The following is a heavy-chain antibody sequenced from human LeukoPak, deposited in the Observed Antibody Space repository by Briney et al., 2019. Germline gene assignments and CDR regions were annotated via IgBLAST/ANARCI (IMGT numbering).Heavy chain of an antibody. CDR1: GFAFSSYR. Sequence: PGGSLRLSCAASGFAFSSYRMNWVRQVPGKGLECLANIKEDGSKTYYADSVKGRFTISRDNPKNLLFLQINSLRVEDTAVYYCARETPRRGETRDGYRWGQGTLVTVSS. CDR2: IKEDGSKT. CDR3: ARETPRRGETRDGYR. V-gene: IGHV3-7*01. J-gene: IGHJ4*02. D-gene: IGHD5-24*01.